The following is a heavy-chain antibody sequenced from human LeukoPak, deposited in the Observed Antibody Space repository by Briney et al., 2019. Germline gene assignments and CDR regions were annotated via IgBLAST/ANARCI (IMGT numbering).Heavy chain of an antibody. Sequence: GASVKVSCKVSGYTLTELSIHWVGQAPGKGLEWMGGLDPEDGETIYAQKFQGRLTMTEDTSTDTAYMELSSLKSEDTAVYYCATDSNCGGGSCDAFDIWGQGTMVTVSS. J-gene: IGHJ3*02. D-gene: IGHD2-15*01. CDR2: LDPEDGET. CDR3: ATDSNCGGGSCDAFDI. V-gene: IGHV1-24*01. CDR1: GYTLTELS.